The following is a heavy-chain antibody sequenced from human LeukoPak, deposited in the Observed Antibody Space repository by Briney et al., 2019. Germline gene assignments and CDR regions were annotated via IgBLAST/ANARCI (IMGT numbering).Heavy chain of an antibody. CDR1: GFTFDDYA. D-gene: IGHD3-10*01. J-gene: IGHJ4*02. CDR3: AKDIRSGRSYIFDY. V-gene: IGHV3-43D*03. Sequence: GGSLRLSCAASGFTFDDYAMHWVRQAPGKGLEWVSLISWDGGSTYYADSVKGRFTVSRDNSKNSLYLQMNSLRAEDTALYYCAKDIRSGRSYIFDYWGQGTLVTVSS. CDR2: ISWDGGST.